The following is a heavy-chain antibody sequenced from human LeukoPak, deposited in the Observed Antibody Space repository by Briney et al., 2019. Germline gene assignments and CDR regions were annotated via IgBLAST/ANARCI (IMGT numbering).Heavy chain of an antibody. J-gene: IGHJ5*02. CDR3: ASQVVGAAFDP. D-gene: IGHD2-15*01. V-gene: IGHV3-74*01. Sequence: PGGFLRLSCVASGVTFSVYWMHWVRQPPGKGLVWVSRIKSDGSLTDYADSVKGRFTLSRDNAKSTLYLEMNSLRVEDTAVYYCASQVVGAAFDPWGLGTLVTVSS. CDR2: IKSDGSLT. CDR1: GVTFSVYW.